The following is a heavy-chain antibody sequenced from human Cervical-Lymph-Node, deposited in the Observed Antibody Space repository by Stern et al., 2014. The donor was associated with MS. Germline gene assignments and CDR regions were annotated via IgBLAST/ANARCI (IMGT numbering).Heavy chain of an antibody. CDR1: GFTFSYHD. Sequence: VQLVESGGGVVQTGRSLRLSCAASGFTFSYHDMHWVRQAPGKGLEWVAVISYDGSDNYYAGSVKGRFTLSRDNSKNTLYLQMNSLRAEDTAVYYCARGGAVTSSEYYFDYWGQGTLVTVSS. CDR2: ISYDGSDN. D-gene: IGHD4-17*01. V-gene: IGHV3-30*01. CDR3: ARGGAVTSSEYYFDY. J-gene: IGHJ4*02.